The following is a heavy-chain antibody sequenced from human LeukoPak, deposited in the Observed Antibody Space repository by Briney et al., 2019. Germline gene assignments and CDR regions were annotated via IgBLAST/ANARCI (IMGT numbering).Heavy chain of an antibody. CDR2: TSSSDAGT. CDR3: AKAPVTSCRGAYCYPFAS. J-gene: IGHJ4*02. D-gene: IGHD2-21*01. V-gene: IGHV3-23*01. CDR1: GFTLSTYA. Sequence: PGGSLRLSCAASGFTLSTYAMSWVRQTPGKGLEVVAATSSSDAGTYHADSVRVRFTISRDNSKNTLYLQMNSLRAEDAAVYFCAKAPVTSCRGAYCYPFASWGQGTLVTVSS.